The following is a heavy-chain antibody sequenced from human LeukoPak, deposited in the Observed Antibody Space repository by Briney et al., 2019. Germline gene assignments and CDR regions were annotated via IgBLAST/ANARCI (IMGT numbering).Heavy chain of an antibody. CDR2: IYYSGT. Sequence: SQTLSLTCTVSGGSISSGGYYWTWIRQHPGKGLEWIGYIYYSGTYYNPSLKSRVSISEDTSKNQFSLKLTSVTAADTAVYYWARDVGCSDTTCFYYMDVWGKGTTVTVSS. D-gene: IGHD2-2*01. J-gene: IGHJ6*03. CDR3: ARDVGCSDTTCFYYMDV. V-gene: IGHV4-31*03. CDR1: GGSISSGGYY.